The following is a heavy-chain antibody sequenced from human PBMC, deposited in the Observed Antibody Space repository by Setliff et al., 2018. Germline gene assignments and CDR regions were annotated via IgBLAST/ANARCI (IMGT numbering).Heavy chain of an antibody. Sequence: SETLSLTCTVSRGSISTYAWSWIRHIPGKGLEWVGYIYDTGYVNYNPSLKSRVSISVDTSKNQFSLRLTSVTAADTAIYYCARHAITQSLVADYWGQGILVTVSS. J-gene: IGHJ4*02. CDR2: IYDTGYV. V-gene: IGHV4-59*08. CDR3: ARHAITQSLVADY. D-gene: IGHD2-15*01. CDR1: RGSISTYA.